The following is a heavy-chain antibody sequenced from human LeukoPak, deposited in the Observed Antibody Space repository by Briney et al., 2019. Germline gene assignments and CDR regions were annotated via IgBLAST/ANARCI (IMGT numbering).Heavy chain of an antibody. CDR1: GFTFSSYA. D-gene: IGHD6-13*01. CDR3: AKSFRVGAGKHYFDC. CDR2: ISSSGGST. V-gene: IGHV3-23*01. Sequence: GGSLRLSCAASGFTFSSYAIHWVRQAPGKGLEWVSSISSSGGSTYNADSVKGRFTISRDNSKNTLYLQMNSLRAEDTAVYFCAKSFRVGAGKHYFDCWGQGTLVTVSP. J-gene: IGHJ4*02.